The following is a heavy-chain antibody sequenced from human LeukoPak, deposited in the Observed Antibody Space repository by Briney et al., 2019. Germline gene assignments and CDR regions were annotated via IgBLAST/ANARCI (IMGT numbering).Heavy chain of an antibody. CDR1: GGSISSSNW. CDR3: ARDLGTVTTDDGFDI. CDR2: IYHSGST. D-gene: IGHD4-17*01. Sequence: SETPSLTCTVSGGSISSSNWWSWVRQPPGKGLEWIGEIYHSGSTNYNPSLKSRVTISVDKSKNQFSLKLSSVTAADTAVYYCARDLGTVTTDDGFDIWGQGTMVTVSS. V-gene: IGHV4-4*02. J-gene: IGHJ3*02.